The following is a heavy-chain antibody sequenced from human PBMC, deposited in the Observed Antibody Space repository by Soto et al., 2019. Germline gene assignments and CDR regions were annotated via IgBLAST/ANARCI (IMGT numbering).Heavy chain of an antibody. CDR1: GFIFSDYE. CDR3: AREGGFDWFYP. Sequence: EVQLVESGGGLIKPGGSLRLSFEGSGFIFSDYEMNRVRQVPGKGLEWISYISISGTIIHYADSVKGRFTISRDNAQNSVYLQMNSLRVEDTAIYYCAREGGFDWFYPWGQGTMVTVSS. CDR2: ISISGTII. V-gene: IGHV3-48*03. J-gene: IGHJ5*02.